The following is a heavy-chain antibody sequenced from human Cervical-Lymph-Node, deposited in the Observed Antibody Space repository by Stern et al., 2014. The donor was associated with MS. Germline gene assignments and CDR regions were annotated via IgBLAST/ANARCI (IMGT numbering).Heavy chain of an antibody. J-gene: IGHJ4*02. CDR2: MNPNSGNT. D-gene: IGHD3-10*01. V-gene: IGHV1-8*01. Sequence: QVQLVQSGAEVKKPGASVKVSCKASGNTFTSYEINWVRQATGHGLEWMGWMNPNSGNTGYAQNFQGRVTMTRNTSISTAYMELSSLRSEDTAVYYCARCRPGELFPDYWGQGTLVTVSS. CDR3: ARCRPGELFPDY. CDR1: GNTFTSYE.